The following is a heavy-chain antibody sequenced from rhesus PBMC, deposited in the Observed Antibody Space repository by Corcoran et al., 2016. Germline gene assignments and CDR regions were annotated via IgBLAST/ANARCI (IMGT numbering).Heavy chain of an antibody. CDR2: ISDEGSST. CDR1: GFTFSSYW. D-gene: IGHD6-31*01. CDR3: AKGGSSGWYPHYFDY. J-gene: IGHJ4*01. Sequence: EVQLVESGGGLVQPGGSLRLSCAASGFTFSSYWMYWVRQAPGKGLEWVSRISDEGSSTSYADSVKGRFTISRENAKNSLYLQMNSLRAEDTAVYYCAKGGSSGWYPHYFDYWGQGVLVTVSS. V-gene: IGHV3-119*01.